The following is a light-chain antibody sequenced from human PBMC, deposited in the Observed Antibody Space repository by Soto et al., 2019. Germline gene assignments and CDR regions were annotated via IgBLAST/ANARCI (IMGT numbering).Light chain of an antibody. CDR3: QQSVSTPLT. V-gene: IGKV1-39*01. Sequence: DLQMTQSPSSLSASVGDRVTITCRASQSISNYVNWYQQKPGKAPNLLIYAASSLQSGVPSRFSGSRSGTDFTLTISSLQPEDFATYYCQQSVSTPLTFGGGTKVEIK. CDR1: QSISNY. J-gene: IGKJ4*01. CDR2: AAS.